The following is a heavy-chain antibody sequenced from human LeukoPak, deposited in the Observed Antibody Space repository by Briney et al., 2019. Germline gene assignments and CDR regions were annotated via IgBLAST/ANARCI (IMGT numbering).Heavy chain of an antibody. D-gene: IGHD3-9*01. Sequence: WIRQSPGKGLEWVGRIKSKDDGGTTDYAAPVKGRFTISRDDSKNTLDLQMNSLKSEDTAVYYCTTDPTGTISDYWGQGTLVTVSS. V-gene: IGHV3-15*01. CDR3: TTDPTGTISDY. CDR2: IKSKDDGGTT. J-gene: IGHJ4*02.